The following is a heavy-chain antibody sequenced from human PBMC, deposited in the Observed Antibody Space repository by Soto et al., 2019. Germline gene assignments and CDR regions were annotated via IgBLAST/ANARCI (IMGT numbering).Heavy chain of an antibody. V-gene: IGHV3-23*01. CDR2: ISGSGGST. CDR3: AKGPSSTSSYYFDY. Sequence: GASLRPSCAASGFPFSCHAMSWVRQNPGKGLEWVSAISGSGGSTYYADSVKGRFTISRDNSKNTLYLQMNSLRAEDTAVYYCAKGPSSTSSYYFDYWGQGTLVTVSS. D-gene: IGHD2-2*01. CDR1: GFPFSCHA. J-gene: IGHJ4*02.